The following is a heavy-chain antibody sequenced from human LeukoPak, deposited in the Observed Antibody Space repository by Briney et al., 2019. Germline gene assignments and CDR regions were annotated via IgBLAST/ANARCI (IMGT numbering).Heavy chain of an antibody. J-gene: IGHJ4*02. Sequence: SETLSLTCTVSGGSISSYYWSWIRQPPGKGLEWIGYIYYSGSTNYNPSLKSRVTISVDTSKNQFSLKLSSVTAADTAVYYCASYSSGWHKKNFDYWGQGTLVTVSS. CDR2: IYYSGST. V-gene: IGHV4-59*08. CDR1: GGSISSYY. CDR3: ASYSSGWHKKNFDY. D-gene: IGHD6-19*01.